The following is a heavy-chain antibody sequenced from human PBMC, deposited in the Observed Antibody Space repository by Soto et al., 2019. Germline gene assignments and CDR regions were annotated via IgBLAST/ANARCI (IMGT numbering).Heavy chain of an antibody. CDR3: ARGSSIAGLYYGMDV. V-gene: IGHV4-31*03. J-gene: IGHJ6*02. Sequence: QVQLQESGPGLVKPSQTLSLTCTVSGGSISSGGYYWTWIRQHPGKGLEWIGYNYSSGITYYNPSLKRRVTMSLDTSKNQSSLKLSSGTAADTAVYYCARGSSIAGLYYGMDVWGQGTTVTVSS. CDR1: GGSISSGGYY. D-gene: IGHD6-6*01. CDR2: NYSSGIT.